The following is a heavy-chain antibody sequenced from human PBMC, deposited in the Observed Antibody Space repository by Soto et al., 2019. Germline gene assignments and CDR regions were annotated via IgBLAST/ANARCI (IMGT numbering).Heavy chain of an antibody. D-gene: IGHD2-2*01. CDR2: INAGNGNT. J-gene: IGHJ4*02. CDR1: GCTFTSYA. CDR3: ARGGGTLYIGQLRPPDY. V-gene: IGHV1-3*01. Sequence: QVQLVQSGAEVKKPGASVKVSCKASGCTFTSYAMHWVRQAPGQRLEWMGWINAGNGNTKYSQKFQGRVTITRDTSASTAYMEPSSLRSEDTAVYYCARGGGTLYIGQLRPPDYWGQGTLVTVSS.